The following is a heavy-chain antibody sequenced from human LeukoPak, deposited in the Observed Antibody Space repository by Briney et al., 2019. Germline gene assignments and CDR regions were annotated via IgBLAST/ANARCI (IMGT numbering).Heavy chain of an antibody. D-gene: IGHD2-8*01. J-gene: IGHJ6*03. CDR1: GFTFSSYS. Sequence: GGSLRLSCAASGFTFSSYSMNWVRQAPGKGLEWVSSISSSSSYIYYADSVKGRFTISRDNAKNSLYLQMNSLRAEDTAVYYCARSVYCTNGVCYIVRGNYYYMDVWGKGTTVTVPS. CDR2: ISSSSSYI. V-gene: IGHV3-21*01. CDR3: ARSVYCTNGVCYIVRGNYYYMDV.